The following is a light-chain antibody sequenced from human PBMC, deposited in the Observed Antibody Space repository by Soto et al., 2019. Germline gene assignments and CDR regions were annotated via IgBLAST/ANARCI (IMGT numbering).Light chain of an antibody. CDR3: SSYSSSSTPVV. V-gene: IGLV2-14*03. CDR2: DVS. Sequence: QSVLTQPASVSGSPGQSTTISCTGTSSDVGDYNYVSWYQQHPGEAPKLMIFDVSNRPSGVSNRFSGSKSGTTASLTISGLQAEDEANYYCSSYSSSSTPVVFGGGTKLTVL. J-gene: IGLJ2*01. CDR1: SSDVGDYNY.